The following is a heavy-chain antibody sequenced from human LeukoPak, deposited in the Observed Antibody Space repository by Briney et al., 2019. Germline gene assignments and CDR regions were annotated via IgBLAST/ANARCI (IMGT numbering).Heavy chain of an antibody. CDR1: GFTFSDYY. V-gene: IGHV3-11*05. Sequence: PGGSLRLSCAASGFTFSDYYMSWIRQAPGKGLEWVSYISSGSSYTNYADSVKGRFTISRDNAKNSLYLQMNSLRAEDTAVYYCARGGYGGYDWVDYWGQGTLVTVSS. CDR2: ISSGSSYT. D-gene: IGHD5-12*01. CDR3: ARGGYGGYDWVDY. J-gene: IGHJ4*02.